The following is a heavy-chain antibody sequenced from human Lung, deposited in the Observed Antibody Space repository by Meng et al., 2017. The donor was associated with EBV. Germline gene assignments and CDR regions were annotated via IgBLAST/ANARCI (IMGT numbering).Heavy chain of an antibody. CDR1: WASVASTGGA. CDR3: ARDYGTSRPFEY. Sequence: QVQPQQSGLGLVAPSPNPSLTCAISWASVASTGGAWNWIRQSPSTGLEWLGRTYYRSKWYNDYAVSVKGRIAITPDTSKNQFFLQLNSVTPEDTAVYYCARDYGTSRPFEYWGQGILVTVSS. D-gene: IGHD1/OR15-1a*01. V-gene: IGHV6-1*01. J-gene: IGHJ4*02. CDR2: TYYRSKWYN.